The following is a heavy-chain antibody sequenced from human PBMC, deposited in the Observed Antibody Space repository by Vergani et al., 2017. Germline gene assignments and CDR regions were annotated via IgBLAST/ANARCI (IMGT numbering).Heavy chain of an antibody. CDR3: VRDRGLXAGGRCYTEAWDY. V-gene: IGHV3-30-3*01. D-gene: IGHD2-2*02. CDR1: GFALNRHA. CDR2: ISFDGTNE. J-gene: IGHJ4*02. Sequence: QVQLGESGGGVVQPGTSLRLSCVVSGFALNRHAMYWVRQAPGQGLEWVVGISFDGTNEYYPDLVKGRFTISRDIAKNTLYLQVRSLRLEDTGVYHCVRDRGLXAGGRCYTEAWDYWGQGTPVTVSS.